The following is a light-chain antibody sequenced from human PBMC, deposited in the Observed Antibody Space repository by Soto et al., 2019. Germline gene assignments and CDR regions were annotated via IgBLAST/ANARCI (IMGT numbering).Light chain of an antibody. CDR1: QSVSSN. J-gene: IGKJ2*01. CDR3: QKYNNWPPYT. V-gene: IGKV3-15*01. Sequence: EIVMTQSPATLSVSPGERATLSCRASQSVSSNLAWYQQKPGQAPRRLIYGASTRATGIPARFSGSRSGTEVTLTISSLQSEDFAVYYCQKYNNWPPYTFGQGTKLEIK. CDR2: GAS.